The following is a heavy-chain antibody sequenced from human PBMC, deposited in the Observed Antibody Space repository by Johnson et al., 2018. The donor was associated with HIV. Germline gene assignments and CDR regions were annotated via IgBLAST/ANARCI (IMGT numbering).Heavy chain of an antibody. J-gene: IGHJ3*02. D-gene: IGHD1-26*01. CDR3: AKLVGASDAFDI. CDR1: GFTFSNYA. Sequence: VQLVESGGGLVKPGGSLRLSCTASGFTFSNYAMTWVRQAPGKGLEWVSGISGSGGRTYYADSVKGRFTISRDNSKNTLYLQMNSLRAEDTAVYYCAKLVGASDAFDIWGQGTMVTVSS. V-gene: IGHV3-23*04. CDR2: ISGSGGRT.